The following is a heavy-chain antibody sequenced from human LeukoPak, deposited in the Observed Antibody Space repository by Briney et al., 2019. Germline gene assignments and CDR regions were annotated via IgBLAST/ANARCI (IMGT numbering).Heavy chain of an antibody. CDR3: ASQLGDASDI. J-gene: IGHJ3*02. V-gene: IGHV3-48*01. Sequence: PGGSLRLSCAASGFTFSGYSMNWVRQAPGKGLEWVSYISSSSTIYYADSVKGRFTISRDNGKNSLYLQMNSLRAEDTAVYYCASQLGDASDIWGQGTMVTVSS. D-gene: IGHD6-13*01. CDR2: ISSSSTI. CDR1: GFTFSGYS.